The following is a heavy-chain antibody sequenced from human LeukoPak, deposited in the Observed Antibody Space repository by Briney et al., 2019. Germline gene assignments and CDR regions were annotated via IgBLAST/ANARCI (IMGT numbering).Heavy chain of an antibody. D-gene: IGHD3-22*01. V-gene: IGHV3-74*01. J-gene: IGHJ1*01. CDR1: GFTFSRYW. Sequence: GGSLRLSCAASGFTFSRYWMHWVRQAPGKGLVWVSRINGDGSTTSYADSVKGGFTISRDNAKNTLYLQMNSLRAEDTAVYYCATGNYYDSRGYYTFGHWGQGTLVTVSS. CDR3: ATGNYYDSRGYYTFGH. CDR2: INGDGSTT.